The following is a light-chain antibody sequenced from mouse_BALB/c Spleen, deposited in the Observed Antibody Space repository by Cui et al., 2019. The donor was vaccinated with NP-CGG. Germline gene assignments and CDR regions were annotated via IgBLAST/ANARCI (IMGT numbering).Light chain of an antibody. J-gene: IGLJ1*01. V-gene: IGLV1*01. Sequence: QPVVTQESALTTSPGETVTLTCRSSTGAVTTNNYANWVQEKPDHLFTGLIGGTNNRAPGVPARFSDSLIGDKAALTITGAQTEDEAIYFCALWYSNHWVFGGGTKLTVL. CDR3: ALWYSNHWV. CDR2: GTN. CDR1: TGAVTTNNY.